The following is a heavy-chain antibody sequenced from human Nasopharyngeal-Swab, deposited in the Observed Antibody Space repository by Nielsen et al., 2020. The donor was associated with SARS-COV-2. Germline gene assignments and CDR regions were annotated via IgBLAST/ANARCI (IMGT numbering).Heavy chain of an antibody. V-gene: IGHV3-15*01. Sequence: GESLKISCAASGFTFSNAWMSWVRQAPGKGLEWVGRIKSKTDGGTTDYAAPVKGRFTISRDDSKNTLYLQMNSLKTEDKAVYYCTTQTLITIFGVVIIGPDYWGQGTLVTVSS. CDR1: GFTFSNAW. D-gene: IGHD3-3*01. J-gene: IGHJ4*02. CDR3: TTQTLITIFGVVIIGPDY. CDR2: IKSKTDGGTT.